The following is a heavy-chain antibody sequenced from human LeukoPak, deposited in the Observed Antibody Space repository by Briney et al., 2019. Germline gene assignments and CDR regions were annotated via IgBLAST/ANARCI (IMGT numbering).Heavy chain of an antibody. V-gene: IGHV3-7*01. J-gene: IGHJ4*02. D-gene: IGHD4-17*01. CDR1: GFTFSSYA. Sequence: GSLRLSCAASGFTFSSYAMHWVRQAPGKGLEWVANIKQDGGQIYYLESVKGRFTVSRDNAKNSLYLQMNSLRAEDTAVYYCARLGARQMLEYWGQGTLVTVSS. CDR3: ARLGARQMLEY. CDR2: IKQDGGQI.